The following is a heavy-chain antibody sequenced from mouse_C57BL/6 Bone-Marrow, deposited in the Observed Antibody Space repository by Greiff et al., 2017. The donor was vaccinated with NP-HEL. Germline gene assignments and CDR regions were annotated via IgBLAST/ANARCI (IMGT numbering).Heavy chain of an antibody. CDR3: TTRAAQATVPY. V-gene: IGHV14-4*01. Sequence: DVQLQESGAELVRPGASVKLSCTASGFNIKDDYMHWVKQRPEQGLEWIGWIDPENGDTEYASKFQGKATITADPSSNTAYLQLSSLTSEDTAVYYCTTRAAQATVPYWGQGTLVTVSA. CDR2: IDPENGDT. CDR1: GFNIKDDY. J-gene: IGHJ3*01. D-gene: IGHD3-2*02.